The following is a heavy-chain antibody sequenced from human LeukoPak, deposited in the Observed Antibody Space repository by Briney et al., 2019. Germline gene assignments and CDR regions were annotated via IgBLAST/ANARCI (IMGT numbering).Heavy chain of an antibody. D-gene: IGHD2-15*01. CDR1: GFTFSSYG. J-gene: IGHJ5*02. CDR3: AKSGYSFGAAGWFDP. V-gene: IGHV3-30*18. CDR2: ISYDGSNK. Sequence: GGSLRLSCAASGFTFSSYGMHWVRQAPGKGLEWVAVISYDGSNKYYADSVKGRFTISRDNSKNTLYLQMNSLRAEDTAVYYCAKSGYSFGAAGWFDPWGQGTLVTVSS.